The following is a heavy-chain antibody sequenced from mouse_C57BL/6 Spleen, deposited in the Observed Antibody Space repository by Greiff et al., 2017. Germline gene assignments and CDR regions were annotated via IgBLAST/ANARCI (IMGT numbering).Heavy chain of an antibody. Sequence: VQLQQPGTELVKPGASVKLSCKASGYTFTSYWMHWVKQRPGQGLEWIGNINPSNGGTNYNAKFKSKATLTLDKSSSTAYMQLSILTSENSAFYYCARDGVVATRGTYLYFDVWGTGTTVTVSS. CDR3: ARDGVVATRGTYLYFDV. J-gene: IGHJ1*03. CDR2: INPSNGGT. CDR1: GYTFTSYW. D-gene: IGHD1-1*01. V-gene: IGHV1-53*01.